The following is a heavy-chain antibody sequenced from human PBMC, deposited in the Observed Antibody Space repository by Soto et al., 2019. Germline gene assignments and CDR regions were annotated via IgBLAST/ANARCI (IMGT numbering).Heavy chain of an antibody. J-gene: IGHJ5*02. CDR3: ARLRVAAYDYVWGSYQTSHNWFEP. V-gene: IGHV4-34*01. Sequence: PSETLSLTCAVYGGSFSGYYWSWIRQPPGKGLEWIGEINHSGSTNYNPSLKSRVTISVDTSKNQSSLKLSSVTAADTAVYYCARLRVAAYDYVWGSYQTSHNWFEPWGQGTLVTVSS. D-gene: IGHD3-16*02. CDR1: GGSFSGYY. CDR2: INHSGST.